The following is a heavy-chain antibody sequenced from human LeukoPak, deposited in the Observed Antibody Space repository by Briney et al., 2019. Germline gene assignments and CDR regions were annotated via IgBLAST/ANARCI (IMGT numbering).Heavy chain of an antibody. CDR3: AVGYCSGGSCSGYYYYYMDV. Sequence: ASVKVSCKASGYTFAGSYMHWVRQAPGQGLEWMGWINPNSGGTNYAQKFQGRVTMTRDTTISTAYMELSRLRSDDTAVYYCAVGYCSGGSCSGYYYYYMDVWGKGTTVTVSS. D-gene: IGHD2-15*01. CDR1: GYTFAGSY. V-gene: IGHV1-2*02. CDR2: INPNSGGT. J-gene: IGHJ6*03.